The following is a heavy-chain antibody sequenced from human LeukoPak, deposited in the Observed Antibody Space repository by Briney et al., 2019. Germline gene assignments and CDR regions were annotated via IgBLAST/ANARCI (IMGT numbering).Heavy chain of an antibody. CDR3: ARIDYGDYIDGWFDP. V-gene: IGHV3-7*01. D-gene: IGHD4-17*01. J-gene: IGHJ5*02. Sequence: GGSLRLSCSASGFTFSNYWMSWVRQAPGKGLEWVANIKQDGSEKYYVDAVKGRFTISRDNAKNSLYLQMNSLRVEDTAVYYCARIDYGDYIDGWFDPWGQGTLVTVSS. CDR1: GFTFSNYW. CDR2: IKQDGSEK.